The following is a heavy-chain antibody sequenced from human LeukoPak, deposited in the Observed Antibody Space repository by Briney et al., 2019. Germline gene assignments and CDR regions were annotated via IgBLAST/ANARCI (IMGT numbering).Heavy chain of an antibody. CDR1: GFTFSTYS. CDR2: ISSSSRHR. J-gene: IGHJ1*01. D-gene: IGHD4-17*01. CDR3: VRDFNTVTTAYLQH. Sequence: KPGGSLRLSCVASGFTFSTYSMNWVRQAPGKGLEWVSPISSSSRHRYYADSVKGRFTISRDDAKNSVYLQMNSLRAEETAVYYCVRDFNTVTTAYLQHWGQGTLVTVSS. V-gene: IGHV3-21*01.